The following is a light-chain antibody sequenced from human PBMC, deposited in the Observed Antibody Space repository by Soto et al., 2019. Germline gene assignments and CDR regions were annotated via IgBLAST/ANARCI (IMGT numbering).Light chain of an antibody. V-gene: IGKV3-11*01. CDR1: QRVSSY. CDR3: QQRSNWPPVLT. J-gene: IGKJ4*01. Sequence: EIVLTQSPATLSLSPGERATLSCRASQRVSSYLAWYQQKPGQAPRLLIYDASNRATGIPARFSGSGSGTDFTLTIISLEPEDFAVYYCQQRSNWPPVLTFGGGTKV. CDR2: DAS.